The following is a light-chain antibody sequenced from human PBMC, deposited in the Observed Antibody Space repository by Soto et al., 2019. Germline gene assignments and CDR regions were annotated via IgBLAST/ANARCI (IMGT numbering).Light chain of an antibody. Sequence: EIVLTQSPATLSLSPGERATLSCGASQSVSGSSLAWYQQQPGLAPRLLIYDTSIRAAGIPDRFSGSGSGTDSTLTISRLEPEDFAVYFCQQYDSSPYTFGQGTKLEIK. CDR3: QQYDSSPYT. V-gene: IGKV3D-20*01. CDR1: QSVSGSS. CDR2: DTS. J-gene: IGKJ2*01.